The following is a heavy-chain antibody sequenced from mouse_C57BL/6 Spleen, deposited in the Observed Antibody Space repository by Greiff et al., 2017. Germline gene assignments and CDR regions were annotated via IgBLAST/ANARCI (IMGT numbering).Heavy chain of an antibody. V-gene: IGHV3-1*01. J-gene: IGHJ2*01. D-gene: IGHD1-1*01. CDR1: GYSITSGYD. CDR2: ISYSGST. CDR3: ARGGYGSGYFDY. Sequence: DVLLVESGPGMVKPSQSLSLTCTVTGYSITSGYDWHWIRHFPGNKLEWMGYISYSGSTNYNPSLKSRISITHDTSKNHFFLKLNSVTTEDTATYYCARGGYGSGYFDYWGQGTTLTVSS.